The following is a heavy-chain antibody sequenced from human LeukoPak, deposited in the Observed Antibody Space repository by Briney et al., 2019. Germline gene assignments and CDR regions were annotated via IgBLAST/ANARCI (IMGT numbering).Heavy chain of an antibody. CDR2: FDPEDGET. CDR1: GYTFTSYG. J-gene: IGHJ4*02. V-gene: IGHV1-24*01. CDR3: ATAFVAGLNLYYFDY. D-gene: IGHD6-19*01. Sequence: GASVKVSCKASGYTFTSYGISWVRQAPGKGLEWMGGFDPEDGETIYAQKFQGRVTMTEDTSTDTAYMELSSLRSEDTAVYYCATAFVAGLNLYYFDYWGQGTLVTVSS.